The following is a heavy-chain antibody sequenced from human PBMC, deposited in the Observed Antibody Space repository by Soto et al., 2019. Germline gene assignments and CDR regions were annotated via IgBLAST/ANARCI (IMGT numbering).Heavy chain of an antibody. J-gene: IGHJ4*02. CDR1: GFTFSDYY. D-gene: IGHD1-26*01. CDR3: ASLRSWRVDY. CDR2: ISSSGATI. V-gene: IGHV3-11*01. Sequence: PGGSLRLSCAASGFTFSDYYMSWIRQAPGKGLEWISYISSSGATIYYADSVKGRFTMSRDNARNSLFLQMNSLRAEATAVYYCASLRSWRVDYWDKGTLVTVSS.